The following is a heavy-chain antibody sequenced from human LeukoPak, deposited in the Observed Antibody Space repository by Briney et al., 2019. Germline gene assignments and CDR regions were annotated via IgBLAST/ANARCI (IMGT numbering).Heavy chain of an antibody. Sequence: GGSLRLSCAASGFTFSSYAMSWVRQAPGKGLEWVSAISGSGGSTYFADSVKGRFTISRDNSKNTLYLQMNSLRAEDTAVYYCAKALRAYGGNSPYYYYAMDVWGQGTTVTVSS. J-gene: IGHJ6*02. CDR1: GFTFSSYA. D-gene: IGHD4-23*01. CDR3: AKALRAYGGNSPYYYYAMDV. CDR2: ISGSGGST. V-gene: IGHV3-23*01.